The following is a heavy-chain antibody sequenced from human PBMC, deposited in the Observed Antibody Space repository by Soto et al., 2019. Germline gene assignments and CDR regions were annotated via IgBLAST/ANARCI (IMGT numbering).Heavy chain of an antibody. Sequence: PSETLSLTCTVSGGSISSGGYYWSWIRQHPGKGLEWIGYIYYSGSTYYNPSLKSRVTISVDTSKNQFSLKLSSVTAADTAVYYCARVRPCSGGSCSKVWGHWGQGTLVTVSS. CDR3: ARVRPCSGGSCSKVWGH. CDR1: GGSISSGGYY. J-gene: IGHJ4*02. CDR2: IYYSGST. D-gene: IGHD2-15*01. V-gene: IGHV4-31*03.